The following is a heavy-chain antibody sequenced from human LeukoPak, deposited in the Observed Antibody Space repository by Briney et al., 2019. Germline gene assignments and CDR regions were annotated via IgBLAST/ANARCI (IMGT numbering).Heavy chain of an antibody. J-gene: IGHJ4*02. D-gene: IGHD3-16*01. Sequence: PGGSLRLSCAASGFTFSNYAMPWVRQAPGKGLEWVSTISGSGDSTYYSDSVKGRFTISRDNSENTLYLQLNSLRAEDTAVYYCAKGGGGTVLDYWGQGTLVTVSP. CDR2: ISGSGDST. V-gene: IGHV3-23*01. CDR1: GFTFSNYA. CDR3: AKGGGGTVLDY.